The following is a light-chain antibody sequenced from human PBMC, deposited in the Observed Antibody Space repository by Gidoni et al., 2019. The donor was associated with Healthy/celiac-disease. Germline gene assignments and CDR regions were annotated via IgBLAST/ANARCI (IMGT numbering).Light chain of an antibody. CDR1: QSISSY. CDR2: AAS. J-gene: IGKJ2*01. Sequence: DIQMTQSPSSLSASVGDRVTITCRAIQSISSYLNWYQQKPGKAPKLLIYAASSLQSGVPSRFSGSGSGTEFTLTIRSLQPEDFATYYCQQSYSTPETFGQGTKLEIK. CDR3: QQSYSTPET. V-gene: IGKV1-39*01.